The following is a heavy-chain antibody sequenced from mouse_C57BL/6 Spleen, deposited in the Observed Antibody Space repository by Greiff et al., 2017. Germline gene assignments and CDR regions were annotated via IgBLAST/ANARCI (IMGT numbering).Heavy chain of an antibody. CDR2: IYPGSGST. J-gene: IGHJ4*01. Sequence: QVQLQQPGAELVKPGASVKMSCTASGYTFTSYWITWVKQRPGQGLEWIGDIYPGSGSTDYNEKFKSKATLTVDTSSSTAYMQLSSLTSEDSAVYYCAREDSSGYDAMDYWGQGTSVTVSS. CDR3: AREDSSGYDAMDY. D-gene: IGHD3-2*02. CDR1: GYTFTSYW. V-gene: IGHV1-55*01.